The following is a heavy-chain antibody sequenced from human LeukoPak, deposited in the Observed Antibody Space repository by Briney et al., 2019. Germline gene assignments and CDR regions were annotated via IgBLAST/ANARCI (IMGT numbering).Heavy chain of an antibody. V-gene: IGHV4-39*02. Sequence: PETLSPTCTVSGGSIRTDGSYWAWIRQPPGKGLEWIGSIYIDGITHYNSSLQSRVTLSIDTSKNHFSLRLTSVTAADTAVFYCARLFTRAWEYRYGMDVWGQGTAVTVSS. CDR3: ARLFTRAWEYRYGMDV. D-gene: IGHD1-26*01. J-gene: IGHJ6*02. CDR1: GGSIRTDGSY. CDR2: IYIDGIT.